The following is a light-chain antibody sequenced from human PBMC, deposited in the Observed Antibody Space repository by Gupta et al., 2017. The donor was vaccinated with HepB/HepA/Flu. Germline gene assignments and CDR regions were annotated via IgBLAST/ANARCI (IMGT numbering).Light chain of an antibody. Sequence: DIQMTQSPSSLSASVGDRVTITCRASQSIRTYLNWYQQKPGKAPKLLIYDASSLQSGVPSRFSGSGYGTDFTLTITGRQPEDFATYYCQQSYSYRPVTFGHGTRVDI. J-gene: IGKJ3*01. CDR3: QQSYSYRPVT. CDR1: QSIRTY. CDR2: DAS. V-gene: IGKV1-39*01.